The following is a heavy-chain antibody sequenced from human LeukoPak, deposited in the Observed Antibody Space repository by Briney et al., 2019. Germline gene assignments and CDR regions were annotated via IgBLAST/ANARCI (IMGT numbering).Heavy chain of an antibody. D-gene: IGHD3-10*01. CDR3: ARPLSFGESPLGI. V-gene: IGHV1-18*01. Sequence: ASVKVSCKASGYTFTNYDINWMRQAPGQGLEWMGWISPYNSNTDYAQKLQGRVTMTTDTSTNTAYMELRSLRSDDTAVYYCARPLSFGESPLGIWGQGTLVTVSS. CDR1: GYTFTNYD. CDR2: ISPYNSNT. J-gene: IGHJ4*02.